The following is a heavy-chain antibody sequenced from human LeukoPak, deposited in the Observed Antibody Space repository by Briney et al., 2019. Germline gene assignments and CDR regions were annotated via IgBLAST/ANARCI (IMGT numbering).Heavy chain of an antibody. CDR3: ARGVYVWGSYRRAEYFQH. Sequence: SETLSLTCTVSGGSISSSSYYWGWIRQPPGKGLEWIGSIYYSGSTYYNPSLKSPVTISVDTSKNQFSLKLSSVTAADTAVYYCARGVYVWGSYRRAEYFQHWGQGTLVTVSS. CDR2: IYYSGST. D-gene: IGHD3-16*02. J-gene: IGHJ1*01. CDR1: GGSISSSSYY. V-gene: IGHV4-39*01.